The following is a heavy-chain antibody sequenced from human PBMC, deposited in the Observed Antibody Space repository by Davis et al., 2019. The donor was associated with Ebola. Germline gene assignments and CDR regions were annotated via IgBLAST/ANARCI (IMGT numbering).Heavy chain of an antibody. V-gene: IGHV5-51*01. D-gene: IGHD3-10*01. CDR1: GYSFTSYW. CDR3: ARQESLYGCSDY. J-gene: IGHJ4*02. Sequence: GESLKISCKGSGYSFTSYWIGWVRQMPGKGLEWMGVIYAGDSDIRYSPSFEGQVTISVDRSITTAYLQWSSLKASDTAMYYCARQESLYGCSDYWGQRTLVTVSS. CDR2: IYAGDSDI.